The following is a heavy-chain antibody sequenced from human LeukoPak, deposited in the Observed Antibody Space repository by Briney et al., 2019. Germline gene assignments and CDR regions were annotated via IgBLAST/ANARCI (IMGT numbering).Heavy chain of an antibody. J-gene: IGHJ4*02. CDR3: ARVSSSWSPIDY. V-gene: IGHV4-59*01. CDR1: GGSISTYY. D-gene: IGHD6-6*01. Sequence: SETLSLTCTVSGGSISTYYWTWIRQSPGKGLEWIGYIYYSGSTNYNPSLKSRVTISVDTSKNQFSLRLRSVTAADTALYYCARVSSSWSPIDYWGQGTLVTVSS. CDR2: IYYSGST.